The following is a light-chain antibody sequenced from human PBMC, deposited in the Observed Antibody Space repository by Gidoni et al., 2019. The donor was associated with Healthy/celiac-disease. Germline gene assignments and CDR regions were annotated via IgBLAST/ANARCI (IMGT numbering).Light chain of an antibody. CDR3: QSYDSSLSALYV. V-gene: IGLV1-40*01. CDR2: GNS. J-gene: IGLJ1*01. CDR1: SSNIGAGYD. Sequence: QSVLTQPPSVSGAPGQRVTISCTGSSSNIGAGYDVHWYQQLPGTAPKLLLYGNSNRPSGVPDRFSGSKSGTSASLAITGLQAEDEADYYCQSYDSSLSALYVFGTGTKVTVL.